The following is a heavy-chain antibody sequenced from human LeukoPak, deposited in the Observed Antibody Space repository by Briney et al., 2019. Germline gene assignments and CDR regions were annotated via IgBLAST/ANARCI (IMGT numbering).Heavy chain of an antibody. Sequence: GGSLRLSCAASGFTFSSYSMNWVRQAPGKGLEWVSSISSSSSYIYYADSVKGRFTISRDNAKNSLYLQMNSLRAEDTAVYYCARLVTSSSWAPFDYWGQGTLVTVSS. CDR2: ISSSSSYI. CDR3: ARLVTSSSWAPFDY. CDR1: GFTFSSYS. J-gene: IGHJ4*02. D-gene: IGHD6-13*01. V-gene: IGHV3-21*01.